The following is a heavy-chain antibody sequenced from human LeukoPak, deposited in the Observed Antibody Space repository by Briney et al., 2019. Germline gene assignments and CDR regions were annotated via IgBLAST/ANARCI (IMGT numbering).Heavy chain of an antibody. CDR2: INPNNGGT. D-gene: IGHD5-12*01. CDR1: GYTFTDYY. CDR3: ARDKYTGYETFDY. Sequence: ASVKVSCQASGYTFTDYYIHWVRQAPGQGLEWIGWINPNNGGTNYAQKFQGRVTMTRDTHISTAYVELNRLTSDDTAVYYCARDKYTGYETFDYWGGGTPVAVYS. J-gene: IGHJ4*02. V-gene: IGHV1-2*02.